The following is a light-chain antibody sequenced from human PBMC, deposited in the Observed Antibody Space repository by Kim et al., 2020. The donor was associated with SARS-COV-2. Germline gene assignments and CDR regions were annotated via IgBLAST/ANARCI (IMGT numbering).Light chain of an antibody. CDR1: QYIDKY. CDR3: QQSYNIPIT. J-gene: IGKJ5*01. CDR2: DSS. V-gene: IGKV1-33*01. Sequence: DIQMTQSPSPLSASVGDSVTINCQTSQYIDKYLNWYQQRGGGAPQLLVYDSSTLVTGVPSRFSGGGSGTEFSLTITGLQPEDFSTYYCQQSYNIPITFGQGTRLEIK.